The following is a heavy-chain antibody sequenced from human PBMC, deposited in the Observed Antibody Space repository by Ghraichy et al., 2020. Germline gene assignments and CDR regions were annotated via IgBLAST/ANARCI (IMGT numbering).Heavy chain of an antibody. CDR1: GFSFSDYS. D-gene: IGHD6-13*01. Sequence: GGSLRLSCEGSGFSFSDYSMIWVLLTPRNALEWVSYITGSSITIFYTDSVKGRFTISRDNAKNSLYLQMNSLRAEDTAVYYCARLPLPRRAAVGDWYFDLWGRGTLVIVSS. J-gene: IGHJ2*01. CDR2: ITGSSITI. CDR3: ARLPLPRRAAVGDWYFDL. V-gene: IGHV3-48*01.